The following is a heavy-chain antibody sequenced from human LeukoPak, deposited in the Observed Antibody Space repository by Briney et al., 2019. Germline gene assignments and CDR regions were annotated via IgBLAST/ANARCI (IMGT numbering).Heavy chain of an antibody. V-gene: IGHV3-7*01. J-gene: IGHJ4*02. Sequence: GGSLRPSCAASGFTFSTYWMSWVRQAPGKGLEWVANINQDGSEKYYVDSVKGRFTISRDNAKNSLYLQMNSLRAEDTAVYYCASYYGSGSHFDYWGQGTLVTVSP. CDR3: ASYYGSGSHFDY. D-gene: IGHD3-10*01. CDR2: INQDGSEK. CDR1: GFTFSTYW.